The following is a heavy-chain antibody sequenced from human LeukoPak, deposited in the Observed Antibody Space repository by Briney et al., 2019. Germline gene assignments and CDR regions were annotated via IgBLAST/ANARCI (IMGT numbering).Heavy chain of an antibody. CDR1: GFTFSDYY. CDR2: ISSSGSTI. Sequence: PGGTLRLSCAASGFTFSDYYRSRIRQAPGKGLEWVSYISSSGSTIYYAASVKGRFTISRDNAKNSLYLQMTSLRAEDTAVYYCARATAQAFQYYFDYWSQGTLVTVSS. V-gene: IGHV3-11*01. J-gene: IGHJ4*02. D-gene: IGHD1-14*01. CDR3: ARATAQAFQYYFDY.